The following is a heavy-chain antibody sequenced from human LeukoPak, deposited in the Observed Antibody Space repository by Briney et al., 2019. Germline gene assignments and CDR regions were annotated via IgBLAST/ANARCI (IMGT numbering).Heavy chain of an antibody. J-gene: IGHJ5*02. Sequence: PSETLSLTCAASGDSISSNNWWSWVRQPPGKGLEWIGEIYHSGSTNYNPSLKSRVTISVDKSKNQFSLRLSSVTAADMAVYYCARDDMVATTWGQGTLVTVSS. CDR1: GDSISSNNW. V-gene: IGHV4-4*02. CDR3: ARDDMVATT. CDR2: IYHSGST. D-gene: IGHD5-12*01.